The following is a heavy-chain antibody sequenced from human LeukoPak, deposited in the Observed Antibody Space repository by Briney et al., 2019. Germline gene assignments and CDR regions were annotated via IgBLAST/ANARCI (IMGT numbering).Heavy chain of an antibody. Sequence: SSVKVSCKGSGGTLCSYATSWGRQAPGQGLEGMGRIIPIFGTANYAQKFQGRVAITTYESTSTAYMELSSLRSEDTAVYYCARASGGDCGTFDYWGQGTLVTVSS. D-gene: IGHD2-21*02. CDR2: IIPIFGTA. CDR3: ARASGGDCGTFDY. J-gene: IGHJ4*02. V-gene: IGHV1-69*05. CDR1: GGTLCSYA.